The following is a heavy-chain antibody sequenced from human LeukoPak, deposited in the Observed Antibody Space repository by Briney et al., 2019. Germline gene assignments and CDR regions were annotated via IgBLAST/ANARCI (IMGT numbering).Heavy chain of an antibody. Sequence: GGSLRLSCAASGFTFNSYWMSWVRQAPGKGLEWVANIKQDGSEKYYVDSVKGRFTISRDNAENSLYLQMNSLRPEDTAVYYCAREGYGDPFDYWGQGTLVTVSS. J-gene: IGHJ4*02. CDR2: IKQDGSEK. CDR1: GFTFNSYW. D-gene: IGHD4-17*01. V-gene: IGHV3-7*01. CDR3: AREGYGDPFDY.